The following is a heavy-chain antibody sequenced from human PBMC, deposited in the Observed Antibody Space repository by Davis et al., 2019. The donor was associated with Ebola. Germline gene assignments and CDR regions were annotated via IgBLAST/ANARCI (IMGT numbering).Heavy chain of an antibody. CDR2: IKSKTDGGTT. D-gene: IGHD4-17*01. CDR1: GFTFSNAW. J-gene: IGHJ4*02. CDR3: AKDIYGDYILALDY. V-gene: IGHV3-15*05. Sequence: GESLKISCAASGFTFSNAWMSWVRQAPGKGLEWVGRIKSKTDGGTTDYAAPVKGRFTISRDNAKNSLYLQMNSLRAEDTALYYCAKDIYGDYILALDYWGQGTLVTVSS.